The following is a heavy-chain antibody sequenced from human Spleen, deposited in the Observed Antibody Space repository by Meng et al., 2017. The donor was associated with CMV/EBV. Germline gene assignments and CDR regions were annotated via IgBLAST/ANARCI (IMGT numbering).Heavy chain of an antibody. CDR3: ASGVGPTIEGDY. CDR2: ISSSSTI. V-gene: IGHV3-69-1*01. J-gene: IGHJ4*02. D-gene: IGHD1-26*01. Sequence: GGSLRLSCAASGFTFSDYYMKWVRQAPGKGLEWVSSISSSSTIYYADSVKGRFTISRDNDKKSLYLQMNSLRAEDTAVYYCASGVGPTIEGDYWGQGTLVTVSS. CDR1: GFTFSDYY.